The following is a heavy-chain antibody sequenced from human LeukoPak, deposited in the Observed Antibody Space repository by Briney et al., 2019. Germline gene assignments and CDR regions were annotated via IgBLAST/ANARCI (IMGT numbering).Heavy chain of an antibody. Sequence: GRSLRLSCAASGFTSSSYGMHWVRQAPGKGLEWVAVISYDGSNKYYADSVKGRFTISRDNSKNTLYLQMNSLRAEDTAVYYCAGGSPYSSGCPLWGQGTLVTVSS. CDR3: AGGSPYSSGCPL. V-gene: IGHV3-30*03. CDR2: ISYDGSNK. D-gene: IGHD6-19*01. J-gene: IGHJ4*02. CDR1: GFTSSSYG.